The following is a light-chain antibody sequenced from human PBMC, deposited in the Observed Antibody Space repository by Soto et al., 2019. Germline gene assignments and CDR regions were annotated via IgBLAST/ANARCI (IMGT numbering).Light chain of an antibody. CDR3: SSYSISTAYL. CDR1: SSVVGGYHY. J-gene: IGLJ1*01. Sequence: QSALTQPASVSGSPGQSITISCTGTSSVVGGYHYVSWYQLFPGKAPKLILFEVSIRPSGVSYRFSGSKSGNTASLTISGLQAEDEADYFCSSYSISTAYLFGTGTKLTVL. V-gene: IGLV2-14*01. CDR2: EVS.